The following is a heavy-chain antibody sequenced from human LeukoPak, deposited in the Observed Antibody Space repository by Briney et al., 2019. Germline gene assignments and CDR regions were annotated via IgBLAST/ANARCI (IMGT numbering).Heavy chain of an antibody. CDR3: ASAFSSSWGTDAFDI. Sequence: SETLSLTCTVSGYSISSGYYWGWIRQPPGKGLEWIGSIYHSGSTYYNPSLKSRVTISVDTSKNQFSLKLSSVTAADTAVYYCASAFSSSWGTDAFDIWGQGTMVTVSS. CDR1: GYSISSGYY. V-gene: IGHV4-38-2*02. J-gene: IGHJ3*02. D-gene: IGHD6-13*01. CDR2: IYHSGST.